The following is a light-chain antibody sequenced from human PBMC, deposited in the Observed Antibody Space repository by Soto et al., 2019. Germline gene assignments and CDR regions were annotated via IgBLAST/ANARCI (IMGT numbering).Light chain of an antibody. Sequence: DIQMTQSPSTLSASVGDRVTITCRASQSISSWLAWYQQKPGTAPKLLIYKASSLQSGVPSRFSGSGSGTEFTLTISSLQPDDFATCYCQQYSSYPYTFGQGTKLEIK. V-gene: IGKV1-5*03. CDR2: KAS. J-gene: IGKJ2*01. CDR3: QQYSSYPYT. CDR1: QSISSW.